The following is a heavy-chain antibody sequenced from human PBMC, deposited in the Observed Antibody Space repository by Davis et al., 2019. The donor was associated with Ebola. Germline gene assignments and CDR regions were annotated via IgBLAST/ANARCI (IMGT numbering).Heavy chain of an antibody. V-gene: IGHV3-23*01. D-gene: IGHD2-21*02. Sequence: GGSLRLSCAASGFTFNKYAMSWLRQVPGKGLEWVSVVSGRSSTIYYADSVKGRFTISRDNSKNTVYLQMNSLRAEDTALYYCAKEEAYCGGDCYGYFDSWGQGTLVTVSS. CDR2: VSGRSSTI. CDR3: AKEEAYCGGDCYGYFDS. CDR1: GFTFNKYA. J-gene: IGHJ4*02.